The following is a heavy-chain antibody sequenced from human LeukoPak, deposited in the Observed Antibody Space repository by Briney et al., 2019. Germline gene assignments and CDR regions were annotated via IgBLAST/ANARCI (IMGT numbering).Heavy chain of an antibody. J-gene: IGHJ6*03. Sequence: ASVKVSCKASGYTFTGYYMHWVRQAPGQGLEWMGWINPNSGGTNYAQKLQGRVTMTTDTSTSTAYMELRSLRSDDTAVYYCARGGPTNWNDPLYYYYYYMDVWGKGTTVTVSS. V-gene: IGHV1-2*02. CDR1: GYTFTGYY. D-gene: IGHD1-20*01. CDR2: INPNSGGT. CDR3: ARGGPTNWNDPLYYYYYYMDV.